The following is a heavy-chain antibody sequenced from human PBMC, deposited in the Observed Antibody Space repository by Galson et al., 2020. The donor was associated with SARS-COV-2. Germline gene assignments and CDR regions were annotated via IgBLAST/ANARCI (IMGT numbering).Heavy chain of an antibody. CDR1: GFTFSSYA. CDR2: ISYHGSDE. J-gene: IGHJ4*02. V-gene: IGHV3-30*01. D-gene: IGHD1-26*01. Sequence: GESLKISCEASGFTFSSYAMHWVRQAPGKGPEWVAVISYHGSDELYADSVKGRFTISRDNSKSTLYVQMNSLRPEDTAVYYCARGPYSGSHFEFWGQGTPVSVSS. CDR3: ARGPYSGSHFEF.